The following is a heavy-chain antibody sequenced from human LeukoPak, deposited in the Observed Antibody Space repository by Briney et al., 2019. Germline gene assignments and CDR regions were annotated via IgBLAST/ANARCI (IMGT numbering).Heavy chain of an antibody. Sequence: PGGSLRLSCAASGFTFSGYWMSWVRQAPGKGLEWVANMKQDGSEKYYVDSVKGRFTISRDNAKNSLYLLMNSLRAEDTAVYYCARSLAAGFDIWGQGTMVTVSS. D-gene: IGHD6-25*01. J-gene: IGHJ3*02. CDR3: ARSLAAGFDI. V-gene: IGHV3-7*04. CDR1: GFTFSGYW. CDR2: MKQDGSEK.